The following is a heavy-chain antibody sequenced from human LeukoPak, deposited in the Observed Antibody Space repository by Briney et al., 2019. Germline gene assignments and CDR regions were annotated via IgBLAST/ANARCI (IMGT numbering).Heavy chain of an antibody. Sequence: PSETLSLTCAVYGGSFSGYYWSWIRQPPGKGLEWIGEINHSGSTNYHPSLKSRVTMSVDTSKNQLSLNLSSVTAADTAVYYCARESTSARRCGRVDCYTGVFDTWGQGTMVTVSS. V-gene: IGHV4-34*01. D-gene: IGHD2-21*01. CDR3: ARESTSARRCGRVDCYTGVFDT. CDR2: INHSGST. CDR1: GGSFSGYY. J-gene: IGHJ3*02.